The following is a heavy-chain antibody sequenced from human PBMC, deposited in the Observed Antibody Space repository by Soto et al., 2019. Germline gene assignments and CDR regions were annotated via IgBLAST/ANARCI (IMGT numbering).Heavy chain of an antibody. CDR3: GRGRSGQIVVFY. V-gene: IGHV1-2*02. CDR2: IGPESGAT. J-gene: IGHJ4*02. CDR1: GYTFTGHY. D-gene: IGHD5-12*01. Sequence: ASVKVSCKASGYTFTGHYIHWVRQAPEQGPEWMGEIGPESGATRYAQKFQGRVTMTRDMSITTVYMELNNLSPDDTAVYYCGRGRSGQIVVFYWGQGTPVTVYS.